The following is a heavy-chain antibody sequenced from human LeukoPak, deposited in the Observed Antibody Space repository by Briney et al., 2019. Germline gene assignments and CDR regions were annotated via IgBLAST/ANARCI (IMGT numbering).Heavy chain of an antibody. CDR1: GITLSNYG. V-gene: IGHV3-23*01. Sequence: GGSLRLSCAVPGITLSNYGMSWVRQAPGKGLERVAGISDRGSRTNYADSVKGRFTISTDHPKNTLYLQMNSLRAEDTAVYFCAKRGVVIRVILVGFHKEAYYFDSWGQGALVTVSS. D-gene: IGHD3-22*01. CDR2: ISDRGSRT. CDR3: AKRGVVIRVILVGFHKEAYYFDS. J-gene: IGHJ4*02.